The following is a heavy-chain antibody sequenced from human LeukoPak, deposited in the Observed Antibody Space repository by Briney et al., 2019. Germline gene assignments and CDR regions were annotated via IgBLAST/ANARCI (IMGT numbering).Heavy chain of an antibody. Sequence: SENLSLTCAVSGESFSGYFWTWIRQPPGKGLEWIGESNHFGSTDYNPSLKSRVTISVDTSKKQFSLNVRSVTDADTAVYFCARGRLQLWSFPLPYNHYAIDVWGQGTTVTVSS. CDR3: ARGRLQLWSFPLPYNHYAIDV. CDR2: SNHFGST. CDR1: GESFSGYF. J-gene: IGHJ6*02. V-gene: IGHV4-34*01. D-gene: IGHD5-18*01.